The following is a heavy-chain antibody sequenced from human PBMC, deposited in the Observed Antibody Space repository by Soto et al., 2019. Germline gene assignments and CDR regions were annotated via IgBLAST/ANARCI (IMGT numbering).Heavy chain of an antibody. CDR3: ANPRIAVADDYFDY. CDR1: GFTLSSYS. J-gene: IGHJ4*02. D-gene: IGHD6-19*01. Sequence: GGSLRLSCAASGFTLSSYSMNWVRQAPGKGLERVSYISSSGGSTYYADSVKGRFTISRDNSKNTLYLQMNSLRAEDTAVYYCANPRIAVADDYFDYWGQGTLVTVSS. CDR2: ISSSGGST. V-gene: IGHV3-23*01.